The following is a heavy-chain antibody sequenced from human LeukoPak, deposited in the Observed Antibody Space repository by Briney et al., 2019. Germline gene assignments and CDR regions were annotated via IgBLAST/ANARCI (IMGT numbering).Heavy chain of an antibody. Sequence: GGSLRLSCAASGFTFSSYWMSWVRQAPGNGLEWVANIKQDGSEKYYVDSLKGRFTISRDNAKNSLYLQMNSLRAEDTAVYYCARDWGPWTYYYGMDVWGQGTTVTVSS. CDR1: GFTFSSYW. D-gene: IGHD3-16*01. V-gene: IGHV3-7*03. J-gene: IGHJ6*02. CDR2: IKQDGSEK. CDR3: ARDWGPWTYYYGMDV.